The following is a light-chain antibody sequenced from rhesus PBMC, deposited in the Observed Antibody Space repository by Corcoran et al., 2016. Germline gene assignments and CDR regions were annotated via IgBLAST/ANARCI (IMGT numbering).Light chain of an antibody. CDR2: KAS. CDR1: QSISSW. J-gene: IGKJ2*01. CDR3: QQYSSSPYS. V-gene: IGKV1-22*01. Sequence: DIQMTQSPSSLSASVGDTVTITCRASQSISSWLAWYQKKPGKAPKILIYKASTLQSGVPSRFSGSGSGTDFTLTISSLQSEDFATYYCQQYSSSPYSFGQGTKVEIK.